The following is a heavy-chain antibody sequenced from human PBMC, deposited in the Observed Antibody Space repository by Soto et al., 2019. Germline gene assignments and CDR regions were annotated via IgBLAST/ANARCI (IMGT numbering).Heavy chain of an antibody. Sequence: QVQLVQSGAEVKKPGASVKVSCEASGYTFSSYEISWVRQAPGQGLEWVGWITPHNGNTKNAQKLQGRVTMTTDISTSTAYMELRSLRFDDTAVYYCARGWGPGAMASIEYFHHWGQGTLVTVSS. J-gene: IGHJ1*01. CDR3: ARGWGPGAMASIEYFHH. CDR1: GYTFSSYE. V-gene: IGHV1-18*01. CDR2: ITPHNGNT. D-gene: IGHD6-19*01.